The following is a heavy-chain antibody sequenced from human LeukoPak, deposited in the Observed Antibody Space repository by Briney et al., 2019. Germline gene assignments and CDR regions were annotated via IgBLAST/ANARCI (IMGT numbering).Heavy chain of an antibody. Sequence: GASVKVSCKASGYTFTGYYMHWVRQAPGQGLEWMGWINPNSGGTNYAQKFQGRVTMTRDTSISTAYLELSRLRSDDTAVYYCARGTPPIVGADYFDYWGQGTLVTVSS. CDR1: GYTFTGYY. CDR2: INPNSGGT. V-gene: IGHV1-2*02. D-gene: IGHD1-26*01. CDR3: ARGTPPIVGADYFDY. J-gene: IGHJ4*02.